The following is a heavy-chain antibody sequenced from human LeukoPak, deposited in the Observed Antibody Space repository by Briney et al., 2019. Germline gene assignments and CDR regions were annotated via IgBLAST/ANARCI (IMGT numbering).Heavy chain of an antibody. V-gene: IGHV4-59*01. D-gene: IGHD5-18*01. CDR3: ARTEESGYSYDYFGYYYYMDV. J-gene: IGHJ6*03. Sequence: SETLSLTCTVSGGSISSYYWSWIRQPPGKGLEWIGYIYYSGSTSYNPSLKSRVTTSVDTSKNKFSLKLSSVTAADTAVYYCARTEESGYSYDYFGYYYYMDVWGKGTTVTVSS. CDR2: IYYSGST. CDR1: GGSISSYY.